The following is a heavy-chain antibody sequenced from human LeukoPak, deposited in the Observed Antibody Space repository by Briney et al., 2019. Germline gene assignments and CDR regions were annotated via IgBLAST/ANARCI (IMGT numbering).Heavy chain of an antibody. V-gene: IGHV4-59*01. CDR1: GDSFISYY. CDR3: ARVVWFGESSKYYFDY. Sequence: SETLSLTCTVSGDSFISYYWSWIRQPPGKDLEWIGYMYYSGSTNYNPSLKSRVTMAVDTSKNQFSLRLSSVTTADTAVYYCARVVWFGESSKYYFDYWGQGTLVTVSS. CDR2: MYYSGST. J-gene: IGHJ4*02. D-gene: IGHD3-10*01.